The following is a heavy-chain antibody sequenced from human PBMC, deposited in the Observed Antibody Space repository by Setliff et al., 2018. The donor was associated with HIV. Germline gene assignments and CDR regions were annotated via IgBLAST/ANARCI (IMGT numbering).Heavy chain of an antibody. D-gene: IGHD1-20*01. CDR1: GGSISSSSFY. CDR3: ARLEAVHYNWNNWFDP. CDR2: IHHSGST. J-gene: IGHJ5*02. V-gene: IGHV4-39*01. Sequence: SETLSLTCTVSGGSISSSSFYWGWIRQPPGKGLEWTGEIHHSGSTYYNPSLKSRVTISVDTSKNRFSLKVSSVTAADTAVYYCARLEAVHYNWNNWFDPWGQGTLVTVSS.